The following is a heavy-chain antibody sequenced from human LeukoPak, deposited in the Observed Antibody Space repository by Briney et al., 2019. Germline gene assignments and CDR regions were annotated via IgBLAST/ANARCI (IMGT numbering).Heavy chain of an antibody. D-gene: IGHD6-19*01. Sequence: SETLSLTCTVSGGSINTYFWSWLRQPPGKGLEWIGYIYYSGSTNYNPSLKSRVTISVDTSKNQFSLKLSSVTAADTAVYYCARGVTGGWYGDFQHWGQGTRVTVSS. J-gene: IGHJ1*01. CDR1: GGSINTYF. CDR3: ARGVTGGWYGDFQH. CDR2: IYYSGST. V-gene: IGHV4-59*01.